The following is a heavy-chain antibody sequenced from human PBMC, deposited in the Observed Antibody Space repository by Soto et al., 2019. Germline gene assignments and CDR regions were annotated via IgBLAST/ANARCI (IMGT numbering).Heavy chain of an antibody. CDR1: GGSISNYY. Sequence: LSLTCNVSGGSISNYYWTWVRQSPEKGLEWIGYMYYNGNINYNPSLKSRVTISIDTSKNQFSLTLKSVTAADTAVYYCASGGNWFDPWGQGVLVTVSS. CDR2: MYYNGNI. D-gene: IGHD3-16*01. CDR3: ASGGNWFDP. V-gene: IGHV4-59*01. J-gene: IGHJ5*02.